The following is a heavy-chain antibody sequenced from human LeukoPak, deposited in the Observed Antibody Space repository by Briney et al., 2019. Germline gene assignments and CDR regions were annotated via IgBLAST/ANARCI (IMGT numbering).Heavy chain of an antibody. CDR2: IYSGGST. Sequence: PGGSLRLSCTASGFIASSNYMSWVRQGPGKGLEWVSLIYSGGSTYYADSVMGRSTISRDKSNNTLYLQMNSLRAEDTAVYYCATGGRSGVAFESWGQGTLVTVSS. V-gene: IGHV3-53*01. D-gene: IGHD2-15*01. CDR3: ATGGRSGVAFES. J-gene: IGHJ4*02. CDR1: GFIASSNY.